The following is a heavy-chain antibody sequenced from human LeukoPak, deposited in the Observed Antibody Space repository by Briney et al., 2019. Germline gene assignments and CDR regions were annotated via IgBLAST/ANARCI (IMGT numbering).Heavy chain of an antibody. J-gene: IGHJ6*02. CDR2: ISYDGSNK. Sequence: GGSLRLSCAASGFTFSSYGMHWVRQAPGKGLEWVSVISYDGSNKYYADSVKGRFTISRDNSKNTLYLQMNSLRAEDTAVYYCAKMGMMVAPGYGMDVWGQGTTVTVSS. CDR1: GFTFSSYG. V-gene: IGHV3-30*18. D-gene: IGHD2-15*01. CDR3: AKMGMMVAPGYGMDV.